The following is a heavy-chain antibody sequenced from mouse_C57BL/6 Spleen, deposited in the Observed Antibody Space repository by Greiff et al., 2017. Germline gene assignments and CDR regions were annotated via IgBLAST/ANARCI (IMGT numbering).Heavy chain of an antibody. CDR1: GFTFSSYA. V-gene: IGHV5-4*01. J-gene: IGHJ2*01. D-gene: IGHD1-1*01. CDR2: ISDGGSYT. CDR3: ARAHYYGSSSYYFDY. Sequence: EVQVVESGGGLVKPGGSLKLSCAASGFTFSSYAMSWVRQTPEKRLEWVATISDGGSYTYYPDNVKGRFTISRDNAKNNLYLQMSHLKSEDTAMYYCARAHYYGSSSYYFDYWGQGTTLTVSS.